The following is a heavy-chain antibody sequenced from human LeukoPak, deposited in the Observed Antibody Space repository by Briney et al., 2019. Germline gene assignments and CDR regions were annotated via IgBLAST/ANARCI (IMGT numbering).Heavy chain of an antibody. J-gene: IGHJ4*02. CDR2: INNDGSTT. CDR3: AIGGTYGSGS. CDR1: GFPFANTW. D-gene: IGHD3-10*01. V-gene: IGHV3-74*01. Sequence: GGSLRLSCAASGFPFANTWMHWVCQAPGRGLVWVSLINNDGSTTHYADSVKGRFTISRDNAKNTVYLQMNSLRAEDTAVYYCAIGGTYGSGSWGQGTLVTVSS.